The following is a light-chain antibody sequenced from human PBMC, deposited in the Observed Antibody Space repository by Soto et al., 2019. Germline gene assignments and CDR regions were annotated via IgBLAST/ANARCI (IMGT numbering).Light chain of an antibody. V-gene: IGKV3-11*01. Sequence: EIVLTQSPATLSLSPGERATLSCRASQSSFLAWYQQKPGQPPRLLIYDASNRATGIPGRFSGSGSGTDFTLTISSLEPEDFAFYYCQQRGNWPPTFGPGTKVNIK. CDR3: QQRGNWPPT. J-gene: IGKJ3*01. CDR1: QSSF. CDR2: DAS.